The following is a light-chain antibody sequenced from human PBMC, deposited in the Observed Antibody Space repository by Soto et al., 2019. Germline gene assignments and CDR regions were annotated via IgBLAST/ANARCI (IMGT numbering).Light chain of an antibody. CDR2: GAS. V-gene: IGKV3-15*01. CDR3: QQYKYWPRT. Sequence: ERLMTQSPATLSVSPGERATLSCRASHSVSDSLAWYQQTPGQAPRLVIYGASTRATDIPARFSGSGSGTEFTLTISSLQSEDFAVYYCQQYKYWPRTFGQGTQVEIK. J-gene: IGKJ1*01. CDR1: HSVSDS.